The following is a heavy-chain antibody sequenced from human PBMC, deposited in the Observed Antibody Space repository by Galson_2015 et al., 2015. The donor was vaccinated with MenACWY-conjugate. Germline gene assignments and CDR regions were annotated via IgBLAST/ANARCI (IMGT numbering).Heavy chain of an antibody. D-gene: IGHD1-26*01. CDR2: IDNDGNRI. Sequence: SLRLSCAASGFTFSNYWMHWVRHGPGKGLEWLSRIDNDGNRITYAESVKGRFTISRDNAKNTLYLQINSVRADDTAVYYCSRGGEAKLIIVGGISEIWGQGTTVTVSS. CDR1: GFTFSNYW. CDR3: SRGGEAKLIIVGGISEI. J-gene: IGHJ3*02. V-gene: IGHV3-74*01.